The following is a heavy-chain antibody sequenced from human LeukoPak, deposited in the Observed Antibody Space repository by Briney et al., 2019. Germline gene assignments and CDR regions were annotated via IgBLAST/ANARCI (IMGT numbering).Heavy chain of an antibody. CDR1: GFTVSNYY. D-gene: IGHD2-15*01. CDR2: ITSRGKT. CDR3: AKDPEPYCSGGSCPGLVDY. Sequence: GGSLRLSCAASGFTVSNYYMSWVRQAPGKGLEWVSIITSRGKTYYADSVKGRFTISRDNSKNTLYLQMNSLRVEDTAVYYCAKDPEPYCSGGSCPGLVDYWGQGTLVTVSS. J-gene: IGHJ4*02. V-gene: IGHV3-66*01.